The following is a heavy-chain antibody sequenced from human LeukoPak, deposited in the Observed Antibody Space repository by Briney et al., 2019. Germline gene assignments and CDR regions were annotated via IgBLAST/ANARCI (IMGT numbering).Heavy chain of an antibody. CDR2: IYYSGST. J-gene: IGHJ4*02. CDR3: ARHREIWIAAAPFDY. V-gene: IGHV4-59*08. Sequence: SETLSLTSTVSGGSISSYYWSWIRQRPGGGLEWIGYIYYSGSTNYNPSLKSRVTISVDTSKNQFSLKLSSVTAADTAVYYCARHREIWIAAAPFDYWGQGTLVTVSS. CDR1: GGSISSYY. D-gene: IGHD6-13*01.